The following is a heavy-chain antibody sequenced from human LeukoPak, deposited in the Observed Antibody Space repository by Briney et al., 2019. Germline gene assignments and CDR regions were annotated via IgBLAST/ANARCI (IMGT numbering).Heavy chain of an antibody. CDR3: ARASITMVRGDGAFDI. CDR1: GGSISSGGYS. J-gene: IGHJ3*02. V-gene: IGHV4-30-2*01. Sequence: SETLSLTCDVSGGSISSGGYSWSWIRQPPGKGLEWIGYIYHRGSTYYNPSLKSRVTTSVDRSKNQFSLKLSSVTAADTAVYYCARASITMVRGDGAFDIWGQGTMVTVSS. CDR2: IYHRGST. D-gene: IGHD3-10*01.